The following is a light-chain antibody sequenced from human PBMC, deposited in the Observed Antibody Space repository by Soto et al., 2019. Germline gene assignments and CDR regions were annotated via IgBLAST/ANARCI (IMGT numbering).Light chain of an antibody. V-gene: IGLV2-14*01. CDR2: VVS. CDR1: SSDIGAYNS. Sequence: QSALTQPASVSASPGQSITISCTGTSSDIGAYNSVSWYQQYPGKAPQLMIYVVSYRPSGISSRFSGSKSGNTASLTISGLQPDDDADYYCASYTTARIRVFGGGTKLTVL. J-gene: IGLJ2*01. CDR3: ASYTTARIRV.